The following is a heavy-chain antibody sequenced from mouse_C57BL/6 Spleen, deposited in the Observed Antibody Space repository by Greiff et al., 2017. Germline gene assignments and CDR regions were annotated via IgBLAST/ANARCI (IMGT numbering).Heavy chain of an antibody. CDR2: IWSGGST. Sequence: VQLQQSGPGLVQPSPTLSISCTASGFSLTSYGVHWVRQSPGKGLEWLGVIWSGGSTDNNAAFISRRSISKDNSKGQGFFKMNSLQADDTALYDCARYHYYGGSYSYAMDYWGQGTSVTVSS. CDR3: ARYHYYGGSYSYAMDY. D-gene: IGHD1-1*01. J-gene: IGHJ4*01. CDR1: GFSLTSYG. V-gene: IGHV2-2*01.